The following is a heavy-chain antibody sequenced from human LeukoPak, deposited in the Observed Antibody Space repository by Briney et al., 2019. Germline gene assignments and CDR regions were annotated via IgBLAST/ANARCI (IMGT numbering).Heavy chain of an antibody. D-gene: IGHD3-10*01. Sequence: GGSLRLSCAASAFTFSSYAMSWVRQAPGKGLEGVSSISATGGSTSYADSVEGRFTISRDNSKNTLYLQMNSLRAEDTAVYYCARRERGDFDYWGQGTLVTVSS. CDR1: AFTFSSYA. J-gene: IGHJ4*02. V-gene: IGHV3-23*01. CDR3: ARRERGDFDY. CDR2: ISATGGST.